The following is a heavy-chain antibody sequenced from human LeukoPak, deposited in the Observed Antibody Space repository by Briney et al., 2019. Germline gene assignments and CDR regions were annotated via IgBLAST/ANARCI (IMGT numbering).Heavy chain of an antibody. Sequence: SVKVSCKASGGTFSSYAISWVRQAPGQGLEWMGGIIPIFGTANYAQKFQGRVTITADESTSTAYMELSSLRSEDTAVYYCARWSRDGYNPGAFDIWGQGTIVTVSS. J-gene: IGHJ3*02. CDR3: ARWSRDGYNPGAFDI. V-gene: IGHV1-69*13. CDR1: GGTFSSYA. D-gene: IGHD5-24*01. CDR2: IIPIFGTA.